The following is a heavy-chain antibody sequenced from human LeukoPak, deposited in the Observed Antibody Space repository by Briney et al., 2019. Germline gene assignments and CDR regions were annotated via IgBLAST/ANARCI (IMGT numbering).Heavy chain of an antibody. CDR3: AREGGGSSSEVYYYYYYMDV. CDR2: IYYSGST. Sequence: HPSETLSLTCTVSGGSISSSSYYWGWIRQPPGKGLEWIGSIYYSGSTYYNPSLKSRVTISVDTSKNQFSLKLSSVTAADTAVYYCAREGGGSSSEVYYYYYYMDVWGKGTTVTVSS. D-gene: IGHD6-6*01. V-gene: IGHV4-39*02. CDR1: GGSISSSSYY. J-gene: IGHJ6*03.